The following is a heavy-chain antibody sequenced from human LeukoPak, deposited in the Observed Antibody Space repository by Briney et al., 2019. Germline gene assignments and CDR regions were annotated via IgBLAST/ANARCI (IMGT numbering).Heavy chain of an antibody. CDR3: ASYSSGWFKPLDS. CDR2: ITSTSGSI. J-gene: IGHJ4*02. CDR1: GFRFGNSA. V-gene: IGHV3-23*01. D-gene: IGHD6-19*01. Sequence: GGSLRLSCVGSGFRFGNSARSWVRQIPGKGLEWVSSITSTSGSIKYVDSVKGRFTISGDNSKNTLFLQMDSLRAEDTAIYYCASYSSGWFKPLDSWGQGTLVTVSS.